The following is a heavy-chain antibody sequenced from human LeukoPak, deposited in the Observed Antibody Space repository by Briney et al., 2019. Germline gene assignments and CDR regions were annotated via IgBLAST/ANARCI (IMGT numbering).Heavy chain of an antibody. CDR3: ARGYPLSTTAAGTYFQP. CDR2: INPNSGGT. V-gene: IGHV1-2*02. Sequence: ASVKVSCKASGYTFSGYYMHWVRQAPGQGLEWMGWINPNSGGTNYAQKFQGRVTMTRDTSISTAYMELSRLRSDDTAVYYCARGYPLSTTAAGTYFQPWGQGTLVTVSS. CDR1: GYTFSGYY. D-gene: IGHD6-13*01. J-gene: IGHJ1*01.